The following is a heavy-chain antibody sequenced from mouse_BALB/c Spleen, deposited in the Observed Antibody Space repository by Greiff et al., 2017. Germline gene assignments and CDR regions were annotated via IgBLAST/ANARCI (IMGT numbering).Heavy chain of an antibody. D-gene: IGHD1-1*01. V-gene: IGHV1-81*01. CDR1: GYTFTDYV. Sequence: QVQLQQSGPELMKPGASVKMSCKASGYTFTDYVISWVKQRTGQGLEWIGEIYPGSGSTYYNEKFKGKATLTADKSSNTAYMQLSSLTSEDSAVYFCATTVVYYYAMDYWGQGTSVTVSS. J-gene: IGHJ4*01. CDR3: ATTVVYYYAMDY. CDR2: IYPGSGST.